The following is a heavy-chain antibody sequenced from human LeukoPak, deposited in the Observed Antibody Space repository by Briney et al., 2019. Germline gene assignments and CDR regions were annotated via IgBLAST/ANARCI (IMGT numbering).Heavy chain of an antibody. D-gene: IGHD3-10*01. J-gene: IGHJ4*02. V-gene: IGHV4-34*01. Sequence: PGGSLRLSCAASGFTFSSYAMSWVRQPPGKGLEWIGEINHSGSTNYNPSLKSRVTISVDTSKNQFSLKLSSVTAAGTAVYYCARGQGALLWFGEYYYFDYWGQGTLVTVSS. CDR2: INHSGST. CDR3: ARGQGALLWFGEYYYFDY. CDR1: GFTFSSYA.